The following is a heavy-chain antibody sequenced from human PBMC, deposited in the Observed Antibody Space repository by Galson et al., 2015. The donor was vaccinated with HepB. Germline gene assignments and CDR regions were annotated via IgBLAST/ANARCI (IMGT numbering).Heavy chain of an antibody. D-gene: IGHD2-2*01. V-gene: IGHV1-8*01. CDR2: MNPSSGNT. Sequence: SVKVSCKASGYTFTSYDINWVRQATGQGLEWMGWMNPSSGNTGYAQKFQGRVTMTRNTSISTAYMELSSLRSEDTAVYYCARGRVRVPAAIRWFDPWGQGTLVTVSS. CDR1: GYTFTSYD. J-gene: IGHJ5*02. CDR3: ARGRVRVPAAIRWFDP.